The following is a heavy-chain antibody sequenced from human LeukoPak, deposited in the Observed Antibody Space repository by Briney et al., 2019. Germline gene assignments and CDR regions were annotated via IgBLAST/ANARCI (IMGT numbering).Heavy chain of an antibody. CDR2: IRYDGSNK. Sequence: GGSLRLSCAASGFTFSDHYLHWVRQAPGKGLEWVAFIRYDGSNKYYADSVKGRFTISRDNSKNTLYLQMNSLRAEDTAVYYCAKDSSGSYHFDYWGQGTLVTVSS. V-gene: IGHV3-30*02. CDR3: AKDSSGSYHFDY. CDR1: GFTFSDHY. J-gene: IGHJ4*02. D-gene: IGHD1-26*01.